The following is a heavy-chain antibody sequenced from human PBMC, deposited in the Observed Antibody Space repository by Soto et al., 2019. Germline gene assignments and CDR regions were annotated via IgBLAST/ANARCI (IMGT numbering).Heavy chain of an antibody. Sequence: GESLKISCKGSGYGFTSYWISWVRQMPGKGLEWMGRIDPSDSYTNYSPSFQGHVTISADKSISTAYLQWSSLKASDTAMYYCARPKVRKTTVTNYYYYYGMDVWGQGTTVTVSS. D-gene: IGHD4-4*01. J-gene: IGHJ6*02. CDR3: ARPKVRKTTVTNYYYYYGMDV. V-gene: IGHV5-10-1*01. CDR2: IDPSDSYT. CDR1: GYGFTSYW.